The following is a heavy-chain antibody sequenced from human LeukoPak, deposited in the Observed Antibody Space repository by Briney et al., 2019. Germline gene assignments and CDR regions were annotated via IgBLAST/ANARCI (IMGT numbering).Heavy chain of an antibody. CDR2: IYYSGST. Sequence: SETLSLTCTVSGGSISSYYWSWIRQPPGKGLEWIGYIYYSGSTNYNPSLKSRVTISVDTSKNQFSLKLSSVTAADTAVYYCARDQVGGYSGYDLYYYYYYMDVWGKGTTVTISS. CDR1: GGSISSYY. J-gene: IGHJ6*03. D-gene: IGHD5-12*01. V-gene: IGHV4-59*12. CDR3: ARDQVGGYSGYDLYYYYYYMDV.